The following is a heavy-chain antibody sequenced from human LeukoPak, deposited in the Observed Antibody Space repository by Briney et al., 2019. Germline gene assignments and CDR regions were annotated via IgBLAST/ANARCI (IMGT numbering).Heavy chain of an antibody. Sequence: SETLSLTCTVSGGSISSYYWSWIRQPPGKGLEWIRYIYYSGSTNYNPSLKSRVTISVDTSKNQFSLKLSSVTAADTAVYYCARAYSSYTPSDYWGQGTLVTVSS. V-gene: IGHV4-59*01. CDR3: ARAYSSYTPSDY. J-gene: IGHJ4*02. D-gene: IGHD6-6*01. CDR2: IYYSGST. CDR1: GGSISSYY.